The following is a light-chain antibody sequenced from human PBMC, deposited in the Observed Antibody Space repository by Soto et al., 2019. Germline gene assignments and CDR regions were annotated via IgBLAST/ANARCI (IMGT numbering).Light chain of an antibody. V-gene: IGKV3-20*01. J-gene: IGKJ2*01. CDR3: QQYGNSPPVYT. Sequence: EIVLTQSPGTLSLSPGERATLSCRASQSVSNDYLTWYQQKPGQAPRLLIYGASSRAAGIPDRFSGSGSGTDFTLTISRLEPEDVAVYYCQQYGNSPPVYTFGQGTKLEIK. CDR2: GAS. CDR1: QSVSNDY.